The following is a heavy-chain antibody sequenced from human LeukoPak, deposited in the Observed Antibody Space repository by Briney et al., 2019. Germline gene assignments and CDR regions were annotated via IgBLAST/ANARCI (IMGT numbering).Heavy chain of an antibody. CDR1: GGSIGTFY. CDR2: IYYSGST. D-gene: IGHD3-9*01. CDR3: ARQEDWYPDY. J-gene: IGHJ4*02. V-gene: IGHV4-59*08. Sequence: PSETLSLTCTVSGGSIGTFYWSWIRQPPGKGLEWIGYIYYSGSTNYNPSLKSRVTISVDTSKNQFSLKLSSVTAADTAVYYCARQEDWYPDYWGQGTLVTVSS.